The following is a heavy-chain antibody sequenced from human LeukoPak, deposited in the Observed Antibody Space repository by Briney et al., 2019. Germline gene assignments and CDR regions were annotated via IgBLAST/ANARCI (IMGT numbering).Heavy chain of an antibody. CDR3: VKDRWVDH. D-gene: IGHD6-13*01. CDR2: ISSEGKTT. Sequence: PGGSLRLSCSASGFIFSPYAMHWVRQAPGKGLEYVSSISSEGKTTYYADSAKGRFTISRDNSKNTLYLQMSSLRPEDTAVYYCVKDRWVDHWGQGTLVTVSS. J-gene: IGHJ4*02. V-gene: IGHV3-64D*06. CDR1: GFIFSPYA.